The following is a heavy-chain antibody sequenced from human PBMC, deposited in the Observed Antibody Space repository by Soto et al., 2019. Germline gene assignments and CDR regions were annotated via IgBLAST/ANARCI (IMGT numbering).Heavy chain of an antibody. Sequence: ASETLSLTCTVSGGSISSGDYYWSWIRQPPGKGLEWIGYIYYSGSTYYNPSLKSRVTISVDTSKNQFSLKLSSVTAADTAVYYCARAGSSSWYGVDWFDPWGQGTLVTVSS. D-gene: IGHD6-13*01. V-gene: IGHV4-30-4*01. CDR3: ARAGSSSWYGVDWFDP. CDR1: GGSISSGDYY. J-gene: IGHJ5*02. CDR2: IYYSGST.